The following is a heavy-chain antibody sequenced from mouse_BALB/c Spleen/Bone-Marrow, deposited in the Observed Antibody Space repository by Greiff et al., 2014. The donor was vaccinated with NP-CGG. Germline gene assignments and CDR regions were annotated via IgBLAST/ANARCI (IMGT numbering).Heavy chain of an antibody. CDR1: GYAFTDYL. J-gene: IGHJ2*01. CDR2: INPGSGST. Sequence: VQLQHPGAELVRPGTSVKVSCKASGYAFTDYLMEWLKQRPGQGLEWIGVINPGSGSTNYNEKFKDKATLTADKSSSTAYMQLSSLTSDDSAVYFCARYDGYFDYWGQGTILTVSS. D-gene: IGHD2-3*01. V-gene: IGHV1-54*01. CDR3: ARYDGYFDY.